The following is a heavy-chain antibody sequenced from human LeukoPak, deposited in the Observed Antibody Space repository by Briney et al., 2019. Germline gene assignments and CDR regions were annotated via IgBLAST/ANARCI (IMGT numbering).Heavy chain of an antibody. CDR3: ARVLCSSTSCYSSPWFDP. Sequence: KTSETLSLTCTVSGGSISSYYWSWIRQPPGKGLEWIGYIYYSGSTNYNPSLKSRVTISVDTSKNQFSLKLSSVTAADTAVYYCARVLCSSTSCYSSPWFDPWGQGTLVTVSS. J-gene: IGHJ5*02. V-gene: IGHV4-59*01. CDR2: IYYSGST. D-gene: IGHD2-2*01. CDR1: GGSISSYY.